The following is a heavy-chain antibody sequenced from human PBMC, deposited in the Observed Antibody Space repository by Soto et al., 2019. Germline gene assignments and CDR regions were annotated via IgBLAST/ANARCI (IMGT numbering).Heavy chain of an antibody. CDR2: IYETGGA. Sequence: QVQLQESGPGLVKPWGTLSLTCSVSGGSISSSNWWTWVRQPPGKGLEWIGEIYETGGANYNPSLKRRNIIRVEKSKNQFTPKGTSGTPRDTAVYYCARMPAGSSGWYLGWFDPWGQGTLVTVSS. J-gene: IGHJ5*02. CDR1: GGSISSSNW. D-gene: IGHD6-19*01. V-gene: IGHV4-4*02. CDR3: ARMPAGSSGWYLGWFDP.